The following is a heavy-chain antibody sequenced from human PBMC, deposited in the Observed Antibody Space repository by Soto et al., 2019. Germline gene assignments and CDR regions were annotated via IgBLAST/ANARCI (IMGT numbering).Heavy chain of an antibody. J-gene: IGHJ4*02. CDR3: ARDRSYYYDSSGYPSY. CDR1: GYTFTSYG. D-gene: IGHD3-22*01. CDR2: ISAYNGNT. Sequence: ASVKVSCXASGYTFTSYGITWVRQAPGQGLEWMGWISAYNGNTNYAQKLQGRVTMTTDTSTSTAYMELRSLRSDDTAVYYCARDRSYYYDSSGYPSYWGQGTLVTVSS. V-gene: IGHV1-18*01.